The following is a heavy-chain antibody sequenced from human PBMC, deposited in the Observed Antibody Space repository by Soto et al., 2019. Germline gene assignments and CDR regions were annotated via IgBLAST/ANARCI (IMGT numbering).Heavy chain of an antibody. V-gene: IGHV4-34*01. CDR1: GGFVSSGSYY. CDR2: MSHSGRT. J-gene: IGHJ3*02. CDR3: ARVERGTATTVVDAFDI. D-gene: IGHD1-1*01. Sequence: QVQLQQWGAGLLKPSETLSLTCAVYGGFVSSGSYYWSWIRQPPGKGLEWIGEMSHSGRTHFNPSLKSRVTTSVDTSKNQFSLKMSSVTAAYTALYYCARVERGTATTVVDAFDIWGPGTMVTVSS.